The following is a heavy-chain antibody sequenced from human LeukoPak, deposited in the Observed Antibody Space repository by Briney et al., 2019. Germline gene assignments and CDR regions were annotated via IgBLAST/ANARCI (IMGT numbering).Heavy chain of an antibody. Sequence: PGGSLRLSCAASGFTFSSYAMHWVRQAPSKGLEWVAVISYDGSNKYYADSVKGRFTISRDNSKNTLYLQMNSLRAEDTAVYYCARETWVSREWELLANWGQGTLVTVSS. CDR3: ARETWVSREWELLAN. CDR2: ISYDGSNK. D-gene: IGHD1-26*01. J-gene: IGHJ4*02. V-gene: IGHV3-30*01. CDR1: GFTFSSYA.